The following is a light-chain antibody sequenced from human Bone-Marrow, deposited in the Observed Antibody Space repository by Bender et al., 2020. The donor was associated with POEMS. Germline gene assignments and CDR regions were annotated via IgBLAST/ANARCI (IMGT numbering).Light chain of an antibody. J-gene: IGLJ2*01. CDR1: SVGTEG. Sequence: SYVLTQPPSVSVAPGQTASLTCGGSSVGTEGVHWYRQRPGQAPVLVVYDDSDRPSGIPERFSGCNSGNTATLTISRVGSEDKADYFCQVWDRSRGHPVFGGGTSLTVL. CDR3: QVWDRSRGHPV. CDR2: DDS. V-gene: IGLV3-21*02.